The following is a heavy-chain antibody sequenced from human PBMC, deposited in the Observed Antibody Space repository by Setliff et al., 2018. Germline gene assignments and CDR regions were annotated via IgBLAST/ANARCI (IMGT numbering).Heavy chain of an antibody. CDR1: RASITRGHY. CDR2: AHQSGTT. D-gene: IGHD1-26*01. V-gene: IGHV4-38-2*01. J-gene: IGHJ4*02. CDR3: ARQPTGTYQWTFDS. Sequence: PSETLSLTCGVSRASITRGHYWGWIRQAPGKGLEWIGTAHQSGTTFSNPSLKGRVTMSVDTSKSQFSLKLNSVTATDTAVYYCARQPTGTYQWTFDSWGQGTLVTVSS.